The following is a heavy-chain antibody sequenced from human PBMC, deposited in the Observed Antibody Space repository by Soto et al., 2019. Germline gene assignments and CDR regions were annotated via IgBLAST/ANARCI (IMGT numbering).Heavy chain of an antibody. D-gene: IGHD6-19*01. J-gene: IGHJ6*02. V-gene: IGHV3-23*01. CDR2: MSGSGSST. Sequence: GGSLRRSCAASGFTFSSYAMSWVRQAPGKGLEWVSSMSGSGSSTYYADSVKGRLTISRDNSKNTLYLQMNSLRAEDTAVYYCARSIAVAVGHYHGMAAWGHGTTVTLS. CDR3: ARSIAVAVGHYHGMAA. CDR1: GFTFSSYA.